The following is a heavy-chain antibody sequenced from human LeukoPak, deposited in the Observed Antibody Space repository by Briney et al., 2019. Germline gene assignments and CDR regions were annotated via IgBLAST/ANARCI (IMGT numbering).Heavy chain of an antibody. CDR3: ARVYRNEEDFWTPNNYMDV. CDR1: GFSLITYS. V-gene: IGHV3-48*01. CDR2: IKHDSTSI. Sequence: GGSLRLSCAASGFSLITYSMNWVRQAPGQGLECVSYIKHDSTSIQYAGSVKGRFTISRDNAKNSLYLQMNSLRAEDTAVYYCARVYRNEEDFWTPNNYMDVWGKGTTVTVSS. D-gene: IGHD3/OR15-3a*01. J-gene: IGHJ6*03.